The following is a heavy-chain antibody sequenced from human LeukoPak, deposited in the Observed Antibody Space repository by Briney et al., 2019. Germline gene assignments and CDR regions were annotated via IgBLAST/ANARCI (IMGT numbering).Heavy chain of an antibody. CDR1: GGSISSHY. CDR2: IYYSGST. CDR3: ARLAVAQFDP. D-gene: IGHD6-19*01. J-gene: IGHJ5*02. Sequence: SETLSLTCTVSGGSISSHYWSWIRQPPGKGLEWIGYIYYSGSTNYNPSLKSRVTISVDTSKNQFSLKLSSVTAADTAVYYCARLAVAQFDPWGQGTLVTVSS. V-gene: IGHV4-59*11.